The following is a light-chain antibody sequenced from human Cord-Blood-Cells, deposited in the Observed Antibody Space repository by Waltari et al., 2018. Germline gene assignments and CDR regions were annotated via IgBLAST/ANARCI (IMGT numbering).Light chain of an antibody. J-gene: IGKJ3*01. CDR3: QQRSNWPPEFT. Sequence: EIVLTQSPATLSLSPGERATLSCWASQSVSSYLAWYQQNPGQAPRLLIYDASNRATGIPARFSGSGSGTDFTLTISILEPEDFAVYYCQQRSNWPPEFTFGPGTKVDIK. CDR2: DAS. CDR1: QSVSSY. V-gene: IGKV3-11*01.